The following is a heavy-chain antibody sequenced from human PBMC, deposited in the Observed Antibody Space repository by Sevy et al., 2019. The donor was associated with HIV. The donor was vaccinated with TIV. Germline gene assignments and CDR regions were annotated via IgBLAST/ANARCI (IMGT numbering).Heavy chain of an antibody. CDR3: ARTKGTHCSSTSCYKGYGMDV. V-gene: IGHV3-30-3*01. J-gene: IGHJ6*02. Sequence: GESLKISCAASGFTFSSYAMHWVRQAPGKGLEWVAVISYDGSNKYYADSVKGRFTISRDNSKNTLYMQMNSLRAEDTAVYYCARTKGTHCSSTSCYKGYGMDVWGQGTTVTVSS. CDR2: ISYDGSNK. D-gene: IGHD2-2*02. CDR1: GFTFSSYA.